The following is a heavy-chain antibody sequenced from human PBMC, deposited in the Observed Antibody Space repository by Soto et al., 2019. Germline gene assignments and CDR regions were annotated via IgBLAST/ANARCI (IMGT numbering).Heavy chain of an antibody. CDR1: GGSFSGYY. D-gene: IGHD2-2*01. CDR3: ARGECSSNYCFTRWALDI. CDR2: INHSGST. Sequence: PSETLSLTGAVYGGSFSGYYRTWIRQTPGKGLEWIGEINHSGSTNYKPSLKSRVSISADTSKKQFSLNLTSVTAADTAVYYCARGECSSNYCFTRWALDIWGQGTVVT. J-gene: IGHJ3*02. V-gene: IGHV4-34*01.